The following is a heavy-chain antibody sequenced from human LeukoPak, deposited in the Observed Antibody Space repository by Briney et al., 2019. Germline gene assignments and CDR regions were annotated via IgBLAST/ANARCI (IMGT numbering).Heavy chain of an antibody. CDR3: ARDRRNQNWFDP. Sequence: SETLSLTCTVSGGSISSSSYYWGWIRQPPGKGLEWIGSIYYSGSTYYNPSLKSRVTISVDTSKNQFSLKLSSVTAADTAVYYCARDRRNQNWFDPWGQGTLVTVSS. CDR1: GGSISSSSYY. V-gene: IGHV4-39*07. CDR2: IYYSGST. J-gene: IGHJ5*02.